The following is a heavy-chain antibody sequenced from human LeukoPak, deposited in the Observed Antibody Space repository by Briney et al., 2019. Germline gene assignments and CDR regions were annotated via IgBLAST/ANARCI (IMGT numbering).Heavy chain of an antibody. J-gene: IGHJ4*02. V-gene: IGHV3-30*02. CDR3: AKDQLAEMATIVDY. CDR1: EFTFDSFG. D-gene: IGHD5-24*01. Sequence: GGSLRLSCAASEFTFDSFGMHWVRQAPGKGLEWVTFIRYDGSNKNYADSVKGRFTISRDNSKNTLYLQMNSLSTEDTAVYYCAKDQLAEMATIVDYWGQGTLVTVSS. CDR2: IRYDGSNK.